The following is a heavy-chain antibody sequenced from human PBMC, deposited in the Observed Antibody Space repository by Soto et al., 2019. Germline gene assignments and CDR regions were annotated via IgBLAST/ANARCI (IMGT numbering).Heavy chain of an antibody. Sequence: SVKVSCKASGGTFGSYTISWVRQAPGQGLEWMGRIIPILGIANYAQKFQGRVTITADKSTSTAYMELSSLRSEDTAVYYCARVSRSWDYYFDYWGKGPLGTVSS. CDR1: GGTFGSYT. V-gene: IGHV1-69*02. D-gene: IGHD6-13*01. CDR2: IIPILGIA. CDR3: ARVSRSWDYYFDY. J-gene: IGHJ4*02.